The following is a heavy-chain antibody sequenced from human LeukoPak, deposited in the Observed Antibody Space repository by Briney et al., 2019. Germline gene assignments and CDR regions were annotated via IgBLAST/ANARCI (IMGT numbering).Heavy chain of an antibody. CDR1: GGSISSSTYY. CDR2: IYYSGST. Sequence: PSETLSLTCTVSGGSISSSTYYWGWIRQPPGKGLEWIGSIYYSGSTYYNPSLKSRVTISVDTSKNQFSLKVSSVTAADTAVYYCARDVYSGDGFDYWGQGTLVTVSS. D-gene: IGHD5-12*01. V-gene: IGHV4-39*07. CDR3: ARDVYSGDGFDY. J-gene: IGHJ4*02.